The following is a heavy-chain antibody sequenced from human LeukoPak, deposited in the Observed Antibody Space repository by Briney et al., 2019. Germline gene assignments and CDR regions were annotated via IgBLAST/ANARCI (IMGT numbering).Heavy chain of an antibody. J-gene: IGHJ6*03. Sequence: SETLSLTCTVSGGSVSRSPYYWGWIRQPPGKGLEWIGNIYYSGSTIYNPSLKSRVTISVDTSKNQLSLKLSSVTAADTAVYYCARASEDYYYYYMDVWGKGTTVTISS. CDR1: GGSVSRSPYY. D-gene: IGHD1-14*01. V-gene: IGHV4-61*01. CDR3: ARASEDYYYYYMDV. CDR2: IYYSGST.